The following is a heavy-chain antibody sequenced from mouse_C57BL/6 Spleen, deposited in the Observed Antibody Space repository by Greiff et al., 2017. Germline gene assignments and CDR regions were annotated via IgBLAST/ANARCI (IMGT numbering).Heavy chain of an antibody. J-gene: IGHJ2*01. CDR3: ARDTTVAIPLYDY. CDR1: GYAFSSSW. Sequence: QVQLKQSGPELVKPGASVKISCKASGYAFSSSWMHWVKQRPGKGLEWIGRIYPGDGDTNYNGKFKGKATLTADKSSSTAYMQLSSLTSEDSAVYFCARDTTVAIPLYDYWGQGTTLTVSS. D-gene: IGHD1-1*01. CDR2: IYPGDGDT. V-gene: IGHV1-82*01.